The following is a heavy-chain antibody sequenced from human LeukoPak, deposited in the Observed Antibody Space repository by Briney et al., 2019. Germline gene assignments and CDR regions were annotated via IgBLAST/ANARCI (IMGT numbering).Heavy chain of an antibody. Sequence: GGSLRLSCAASGFTFSSYWMHWVRQAPGKGLEWVSVIYSGGSTYYADSVKGRFTISRDNSKNTLYLQMNSLRAEDTAVYYCAREEPENSGSYDYWGQGTLVTVSS. CDR2: IYSGGST. V-gene: IGHV3-53*01. J-gene: IGHJ4*02. CDR1: GFTFSSYW. CDR3: AREEPENSGSYDY. D-gene: IGHD1-26*01.